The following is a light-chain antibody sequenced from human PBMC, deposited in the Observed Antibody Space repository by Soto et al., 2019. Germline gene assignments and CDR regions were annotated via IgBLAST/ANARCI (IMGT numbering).Light chain of an antibody. CDR3: TSYTGSSTLV. CDR1: SRDVGGYNY. Sequence: QSALTQPASVSGSPGQSITISCTGTSRDVGGYNYVSWYQQHPGKAPKLLIFEVTNRPSGVSNRFSGSKSGHTASLTISGLQADDEDDYYCTSYTGSSTLVFGTGTKLTVL. J-gene: IGLJ1*01. V-gene: IGLV2-14*01. CDR2: EVT.